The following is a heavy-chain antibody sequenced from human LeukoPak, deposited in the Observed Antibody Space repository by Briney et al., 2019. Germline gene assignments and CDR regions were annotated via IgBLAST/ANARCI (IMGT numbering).Heavy chain of an antibody. CDR2: IYYSGST. D-gene: IGHD3-3*01. CDR3: ARDLDFWSGYHRYYYGMDV. V-gene: IGHV4-39*02. CDR1: GGSISSSSYY. J-gene: IGHJ6*02. Sequence: PSETLSLTCTVSGGSISSSSYYWGWIRQPPGKGLEWIGSIYYSGSTYYNPSLKSRVTISVDTSKNQFSLKLSSVTAADTAVYYCARDLDFWSGYHRYYYGMDVWGQGTTVTVSS.